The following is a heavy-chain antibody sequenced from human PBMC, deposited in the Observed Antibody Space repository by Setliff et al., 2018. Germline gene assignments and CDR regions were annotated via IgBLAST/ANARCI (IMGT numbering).Heavy chain of an antibody. V-gene: IGHV3-64*02. J-gene: IGHJ6*03. CDR1: GFTFSSYA. Sequence: LRLSCAASGFTFSSYAMYWVRQAPRKGLRYFSAITANGGSTYYADSVKGRFTISRDNAKNSLYLQMNSLRAEDTAIYYCVRALAYYYMDVWGKGTTVTVSS. CDR3: VRALAYYYMDV. CDR2: ITANGGST.